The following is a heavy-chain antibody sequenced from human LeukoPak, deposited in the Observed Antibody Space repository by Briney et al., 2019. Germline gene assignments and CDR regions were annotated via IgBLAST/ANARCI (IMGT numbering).Heavy chain of an antibody. D-gene: IGHD3-22*01. V-gene: IGHV3-23*01. Sequence: QSGGSLRLSCAASGFTFSSCAMSWVRQAPGKGLEWVSGISASGGTTYYADSVKGRFTISRDNSKNTLVLQLNSLGAEDTAVYYCAKDPTDFDSSGQTYFDYWGQGTLVTVSS. CDR3: AKDPTDFDSSGQTYFDY. CDR2: ISASGGTT. CDR1: GFTFSSCA. J-gene: IGHJ4*02.